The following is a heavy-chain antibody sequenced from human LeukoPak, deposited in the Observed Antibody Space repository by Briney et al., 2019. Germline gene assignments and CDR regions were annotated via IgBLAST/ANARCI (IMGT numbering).Heavy chain of an antibody. V-gene: IGHV4-61*02. CDR1: GGSISSGSYY. D-gene: IGHD3-22*01. CDR2: IYTSGST. CDR3: ASGLVTEYYDDSSASGGEFDY. J-gene: IGHJ4*02. Sequence: SETLSLTCTVSGGSISSGSYYWSWIRQPAGKGLEWIGRIYTSGSTNYSPSLKSRVTISVDTSKNQFSLKLSSVTAADTAVYYCASGLVTEYYDDSSASGGEFDYWGQGTLVTVSS.